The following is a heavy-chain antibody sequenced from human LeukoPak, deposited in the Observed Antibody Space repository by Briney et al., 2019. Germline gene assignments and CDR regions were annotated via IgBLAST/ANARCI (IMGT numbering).Heavy chain of an antibody. Sequence: TSETLSLTCTVSGFLISNYYWSWIRQPPGKGLEWIGYVYYSGSTNYNPSLKSRVTISIDTSKNQLSLKMSSVTAADTAVYYCALSTVTKIDYWGQGTLVTVSS. CDR3: ALSTVTKIDY. CDR1: GFLISNYY. CDR2: VYYSGST. J-gene: IGHJ4*02. D-gene: IGHD4-17*01. V-gene: IGHV4-59*01.